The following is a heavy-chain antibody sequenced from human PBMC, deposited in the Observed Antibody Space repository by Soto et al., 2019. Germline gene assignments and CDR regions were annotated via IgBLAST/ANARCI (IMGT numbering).Heavy chain of an antibody. J-gene: IGHJ4*02. CDR2: IKQDGSEK. V-gene: IGHV3-7*01. CDR1: GFTFSSYW. Sequence: GESLRLSCAASGFTFSSYWMSWVRQAPGKGLEWVANIKQDGSEKYYVDSVKGRFTISRDNAKNSLYLQMNSLRAEDTAVYYCARAIGVIPRGWYYFDYWGQGTLVTVSS. CDR3: ARAIGVIPRGWYYFDY. D-gene: IGHD3-10*01.